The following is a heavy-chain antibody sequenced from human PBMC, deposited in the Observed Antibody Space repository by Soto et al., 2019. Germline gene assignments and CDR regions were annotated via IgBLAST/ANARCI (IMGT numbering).Heavy chain of an antibody. D-gene: IGHD3-22*01. CDR2: IYYSGST. J-gene: IGHJ4*02. V-gene: IGHV4-31*03. Sequence: PSEILSLTCTVSGGSISSGGYYWSWIRQHPGKGLEWIGYIYYSGSTYYNPSLKSRVTISVDTSKNQFSLKLSSVTAADTAVYYCARVWYYDSSGYFDYWGQGILVTVSS. CDR1: GGSISSGGYY. CDR3: ARVWYYDSSGYFDY.